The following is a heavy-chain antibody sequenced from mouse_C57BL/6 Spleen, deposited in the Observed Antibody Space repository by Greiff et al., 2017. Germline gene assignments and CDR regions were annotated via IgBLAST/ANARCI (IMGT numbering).Heavy chain of an antibody. CDR1: GYTFTSYW. CDR3: ARSGSNYPWFAY. V-gene: IGHV1-72*01. D-gene: IGHD2-5*01. CDR2: IDPNSGGT. J-gene: IGHJ3*01. Sequence: QVQLQQPGAELVKPGASVKLSCKASGYTFTSYWMHWVKQRPGRGLEGIGRIDPNSGGTKYNEKLKSKATLTLDKPPIPAYMQLSSLTSENSAVYYCARSGSNYPWFAYWGQGTLVTVSA.